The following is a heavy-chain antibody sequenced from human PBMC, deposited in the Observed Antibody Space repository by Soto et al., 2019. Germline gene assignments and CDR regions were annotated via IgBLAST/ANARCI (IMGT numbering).Heavy chain of an antibody. CDR3: ARSYCGDNCALDY. J-gene: IGHJ4*02. D-gene: IGHD2-21*02. CDR1: GFIFSSFP. V-gene: IGHV3-30*04. CDR2: VSKDGRDK. Sequence: GGSLRLSCAASGFIFSSFPRHWLRQAPGEGVEGWAGVSKDGRDKHYADSVKGRFTISRDKSENTLHLQMNSLRPEDTGVYYCARSYCGDNCALDYWGQGTLVTVSS.